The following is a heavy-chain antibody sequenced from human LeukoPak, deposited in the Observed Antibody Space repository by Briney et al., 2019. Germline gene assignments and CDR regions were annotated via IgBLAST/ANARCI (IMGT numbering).Heavy chain of an antibody. CDR2: IHTSGST. CDR1: GGSINSYY. J-gene: IGHJ3*02. CDR3: ARSTRQGAFDI. V-gene: IGHV4-4*07. Sequence: SETLSLTCTVSGGSINSYYWSWIRQPAGKGLEWIGRIHTSGSTNYNPSLKSRVTMSVDTSKNQFSLKLSSVTAADTAVYYCARSTRQGAFDIWGQGTMVTVSS.